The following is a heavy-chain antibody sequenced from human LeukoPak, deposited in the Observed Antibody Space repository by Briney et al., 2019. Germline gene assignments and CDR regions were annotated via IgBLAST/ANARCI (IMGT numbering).Heavy chain of an antibody. J-gene: IGHJ4*02. CDR3: ASTPTQSQWLVQDY. CDR1: GGSISSYY. V-gene: IGHV4-59*08. Sequence: SETLSLTCTVSGGSISSYYWSWIRQPTGKGLECIGYIYYSGSTSYNPSLKSRVTISVDTSKNQFSLKLSSVTAADTAVYYCASTPTQSQWLVQDYWGQGTLVTVSS. CDR2: IYYSGST. D-gene: IGHD6-19*01.